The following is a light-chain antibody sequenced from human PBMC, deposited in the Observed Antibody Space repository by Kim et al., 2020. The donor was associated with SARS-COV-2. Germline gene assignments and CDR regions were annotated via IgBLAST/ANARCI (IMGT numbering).Light chain of an antibody. J-gene: IGLJ1*01. V-gene: IGLV2-11*01. Sequence: GRSVTFACTGTSSDVGGYNYVSWYQHHPGKAPKLMIYDVSKRPSGVPDRFSGSRSGTTASLTISGLQAEDEADYYCCSYAGSYTQVFGTGTKVTVL. CDR1: SSDVGGYNY. CDR3: CSYAGSYTQV. CDR2: DVS.